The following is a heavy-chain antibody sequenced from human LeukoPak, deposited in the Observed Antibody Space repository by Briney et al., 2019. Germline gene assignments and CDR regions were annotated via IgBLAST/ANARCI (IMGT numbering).Heavy chain of an antibody. V-gene: IGHV1-69*02. CDR1: GGTFSSYT. CDR2: IIPILGEP. J-gene: IGHJ4*02. Sequence: SVKVSCKASGGTFSSYTISWVRQAPGQGLEWMGRIIPILGEPDYAQKFQGRVTITADMSTSTAYMELSSLRSEDTAVYYCARKGGLGTYGIFDYWGQGTLVTISS. CDR3: ARKGGLGTYGIFDY. D-gene: IGHD3-10*01.